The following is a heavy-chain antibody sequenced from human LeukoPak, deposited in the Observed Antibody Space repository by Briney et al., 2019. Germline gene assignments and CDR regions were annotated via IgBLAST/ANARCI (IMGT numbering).Heavy chain of an antibody. Sequence: GGSLRLSCAASGFTFNHYAMGWVRQAPGKGLQWVSSICGSGYDGTTYYADSVKGRFTISRNNSENTLYLQLHSLSAEDTAVYYCARDIGLGGYSYGFLDSWGQGTLVTVSS. CDR2: ICGSGYDGTT. CDR3: ARDIGLGGYSYGFLDS. J-gene: IGHJ4*02. CDR1: GFTFNHYA. D-gene: IGHD5-18*01. V-gene: IGHV3-23*01.